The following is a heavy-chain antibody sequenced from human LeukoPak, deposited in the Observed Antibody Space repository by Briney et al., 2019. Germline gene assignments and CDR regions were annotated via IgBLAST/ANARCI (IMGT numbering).Heavy chain of an antibody. Sequence: PSETLSLTCTVSGGSISSFYWNWLRQPPGKGLEWIGYIYYSGSTDYNPSLKSRVTMSVDRSKNRFSLKLSSVTAADTAVYYCARDLAHAFGIWGQGIMVTVSS. D-gene: IGHD3-3*02. CDR2: IYYSGST. CDR3: ARDLAHAFGI. CDR1: GGSISSFY. V-gene: IGHV4-59*01. J-gene: IGHJ3*02.